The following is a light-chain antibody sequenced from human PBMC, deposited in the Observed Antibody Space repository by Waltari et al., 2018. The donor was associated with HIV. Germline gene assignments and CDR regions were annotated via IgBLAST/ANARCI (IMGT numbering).Light chain of an antibody. CDR3: QQYNSDFYT. V-gene: IGKV1-5*03. CDR1: QNVDSW. CDR2: KAS. J-gene: IGKJ2*01. Sequence: IQMTQSPSILSASVGDRVTITCRASQNVDSWLAWYQQRPWKAPKLLIYKASTLQYGVPARFTGSGSGTNFTLTINSLHPDDFATYYCQQYNSDFYTFGLGTRLDLK.